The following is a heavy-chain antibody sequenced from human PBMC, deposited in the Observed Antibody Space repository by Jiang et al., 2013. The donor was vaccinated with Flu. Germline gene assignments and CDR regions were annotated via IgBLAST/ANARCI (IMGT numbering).Heavy chain of an antibody. D-gene: IGHD3-22*01. CDR1: GYSFTNYW. CDR2: IYPGDSDT. V-gene: IGHV5-51*01. CDR3: ARLRGHNYYDSSDM. J-gene: IGHJ3*02. Sequence: KGSGYSFTNYWIGWVRQMPGKGLEWMGIIYPGDSDTRYSPSFQGQVTISADKSISTAYLQWSSLKASDTAMYYCARLRGHNYYDSSDMWGQGTMVTVSS.